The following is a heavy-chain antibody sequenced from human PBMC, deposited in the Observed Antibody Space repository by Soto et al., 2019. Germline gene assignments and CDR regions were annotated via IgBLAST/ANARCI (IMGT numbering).Heavy chain of an antibody. J-gene: IGHJ3*02. Sequence: SVKVSCRASGGTFSSYTISWVRQAPGQGLEWMGRIIPILGIANYAQKFQGRVTITADKSTSTAYMELSSLRSEDTAVYYCARPGGAPGAFDIWGQGTMVTVSS. D-gene: IGHD6-25*01. CDR2: IIPILGIA. V-gene: IGHV1-69*02. CDR3: ARPGGAPGAFDI. CDR1: GGTFSSYT.